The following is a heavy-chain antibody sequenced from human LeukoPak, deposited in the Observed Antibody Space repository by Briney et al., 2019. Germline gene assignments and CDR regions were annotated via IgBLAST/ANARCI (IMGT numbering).Heavy chain of an antibody. J-gene: IGHJ4*02. CDR3: ASLSSIVATY. V-gene: IGHV3-7*01. D-gene: IGHD5-12*01. CDR2: IKPDGSDK. Sequence: PGGSLRLSCAASGSTFTTSWLSWVRQAPGKGLEWVANIKPDGSDKYYVDSVKGRFTISRDNAKNSLYLQMNSLRAEDTAVYYCASLSSIVATYWGQGTLVTVSS. CDR1: GSTFTTSW.